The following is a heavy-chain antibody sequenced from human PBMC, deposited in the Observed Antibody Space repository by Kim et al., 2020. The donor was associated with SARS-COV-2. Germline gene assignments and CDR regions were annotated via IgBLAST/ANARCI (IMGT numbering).Heavy chain of an antibody. V-gene: IGHV4-31*03. Sequence: SETLSLTCTVSGGSISSGGYYWSWIRQHPGKGLEWIGYIYYSGSTYYNPSLKSRVTISVDTSKNQFSLKLSSVTAADTAVYYCARVGITIFGVATKGMDVWGQGTTVTVSS. J-gene: IGHJ6*02. CDR1: GGSISSGGYY. CDR2: IYYSGST. CDR3: ARVGITIFGVATKGMDV. D-gene: IGHD3-3*01.